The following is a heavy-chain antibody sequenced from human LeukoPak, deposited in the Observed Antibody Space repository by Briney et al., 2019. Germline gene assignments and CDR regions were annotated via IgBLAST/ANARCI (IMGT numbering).Heavy chain of an antibody. CDR2: ISGSGVST. CDR1: GFTFSSFA. Sequence: GGSLRLSCAASGFTFSSFAMTWVRQAPGKGLEWVSSISGSGVSTYLADSVKGRFTVSRDNSKDTLYLQMDSLRADDTAVYFCAKKATKYSTGRSYMAVWGKGTTVTVSS. D-gene: IGHD6-25*01. J-gene: IGHJ6*03. CDR3: AKKATKYSTGRSYMAV. V-gene: IGHV3-23*01.